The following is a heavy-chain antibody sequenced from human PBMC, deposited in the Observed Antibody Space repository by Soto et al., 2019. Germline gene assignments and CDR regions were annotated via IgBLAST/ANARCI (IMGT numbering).Heavy chain of an antibody. CDR2: ILVDGRT. CDR1: GFICSSYA. D-gene: IGHD2-8*02. Sequence: PGGSLRLSCAASGFICSSYAMSWVRQAPGKGLEWVSTILVDGRTFYVDSVKGRFTISRDSSQNTVYLQMNSLTAGDTALYYCAKATATGGGAFDICGQGTMVTVSS. CDR3: AKATATGGGAFDI. J-gene: IGHJ3*02. V-gene: IGHV3-23*01.